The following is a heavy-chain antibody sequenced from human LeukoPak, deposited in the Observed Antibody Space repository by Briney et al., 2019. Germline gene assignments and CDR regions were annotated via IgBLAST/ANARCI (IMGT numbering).Heavy chain of an antibody. CDR1: GFIFSNYG. CDR3: VKDPGRGDF. J-gene: IGHJ4*02. Sequence: GGSLRLSCAASGFIFSNYGMHWVRQAPGKGLEWAAFLHNDETEIYYADSVKGRFTISRDNSKNTLYLQMSSLRDEDTAVYYCVKDPGRGDFWGQGTQVTVSS. V-gene: IGHV3-30*02. D-gene: IGHD2-15*01. CDR2: LHNDETEI.